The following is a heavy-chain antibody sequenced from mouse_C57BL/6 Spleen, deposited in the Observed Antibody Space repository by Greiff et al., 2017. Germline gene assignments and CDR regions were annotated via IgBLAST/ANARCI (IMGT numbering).Heavy chain of an antibody. CDR1: GFTFSSYA. CDR3: ARGYDDEDYAMDY. V-gene: IGHV5-4*03. D-gene: IGHD2-12*01. J-gene: IGHJ4*01. CDR2: ISDGGSYT. Sequence: EVMLVESGGGLVKPGGSLKLSCAASGFTFSSYAMSWVRQTPEKRLEWVATISDGGSYTYYPDNVKGRFTISRDNAKNNLYLQMSHLKSEDTAMYYCARGYDDEDYAMDYWGQGTSVTVSS.